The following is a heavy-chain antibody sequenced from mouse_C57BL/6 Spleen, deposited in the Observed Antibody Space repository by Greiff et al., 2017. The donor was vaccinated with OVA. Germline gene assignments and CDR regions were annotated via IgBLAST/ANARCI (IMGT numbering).Heavy chain of an antibody. CDR2: ISDGGSYT. CDR3: ARALLLGYAMDY. D-gene: IGHD1-1*01. CDR1: GFTFSSYA. J-gene: IGHJ4*01. Sequence: EVKLMESGGGLVKPGGSLKLSCAASGFTFSSYAMSWVRQTPEKRLEWVATISDGGSYTYYPDNVKGRFTISRDNAKNNLYLQMSHLKSEDTAMYYCARALLLGYAMDYWGQGTSVTVSS. V-gene: IGHV5-4*03.